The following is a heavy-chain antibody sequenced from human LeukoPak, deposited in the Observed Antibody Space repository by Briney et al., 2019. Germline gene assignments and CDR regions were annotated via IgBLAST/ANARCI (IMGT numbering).Heavy chain of an antibody. D-gene: IGHD2-15*01. CDR2: ISYDGSNK. CDR1: GFTFSSYA. V-gene: IGHV3-30*04. CDR3: AKEGPPGGIVVVVAAYFDY. J-gene: IGHJ4*02. Sequence: PGRSLRLSCAASGFTFSSYAMHWVRQAPGKGLEWVAVISYDGSNKYYADSVKGRFTISRDNSKNTLYLQMNSLRAEDTAVYYCAKEGPPGGIVVVVAAYFDYWGQGTLVTVSS.